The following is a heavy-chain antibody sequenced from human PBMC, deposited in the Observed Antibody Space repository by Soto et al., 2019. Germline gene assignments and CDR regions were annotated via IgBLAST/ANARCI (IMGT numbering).Heavy chain of an antibody. D-gene: IGHD4-17*01. CDR1: GYTFTSYG. Sequence: QVQLVQSGAEVKKPGASVKVSCKASGYTFTSYGISWVRQAPGQGLEWMGWISAYNGNTNYAQKLQGRVXXXXXXXXXXXXXXXXXXXXDDTAVYYCARDRTTVTTLHWFDPWGQGTLVTVSS. CDR2: ISAYNGNT. V-gene: IGHV1-18*01. CDR3: ARDRTTVTTLHWFDP. J-gene: IGHJ5*02.